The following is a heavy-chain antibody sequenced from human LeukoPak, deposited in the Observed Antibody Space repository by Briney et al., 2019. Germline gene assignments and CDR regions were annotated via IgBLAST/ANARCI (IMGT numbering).Heavy chain of an antibody. D-gene: IGHD2-21*02. CDR2: IFYTGST. J-gene: IGHJ6*03. CDR3: ARDQRRRVTAIGYGPREYNYYMDV. Sequence: SETLSLTCTVSSGSISTSNYYWGWVRQPPGKALEWIGNIFYTGSTYYSPFLKSRVTISLDTSRNQFSLRLNSVTAADTAVYYCARDQRRRVTAIGYGPREYNYYMDVWGKGTTVTMSS. V-gene: IGHV4-39*07. CDR1: SGSISTSNYY.